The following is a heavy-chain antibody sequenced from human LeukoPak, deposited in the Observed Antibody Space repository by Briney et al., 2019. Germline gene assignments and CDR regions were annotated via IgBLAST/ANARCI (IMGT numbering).Heavy chain of an antibody. CDR3: ARDVSDSSSWGKDY. J-gene: IGHJ4*02. CDR1: GFTFSSHS. D-gene: IGHD6-13*01. Sequence: GGSLRLACVASGFTFSSHSMNWVSQAPGKGLEWVALISSSSSSIYYANSVRGRFTISRDNAKNSLYLQMNSLRAEDTAVYYCARDVSDSSSWGKDYWGQGTLVTVSS. CDR2: ISSSSSSI. V-gene: IGHV3-21*01.